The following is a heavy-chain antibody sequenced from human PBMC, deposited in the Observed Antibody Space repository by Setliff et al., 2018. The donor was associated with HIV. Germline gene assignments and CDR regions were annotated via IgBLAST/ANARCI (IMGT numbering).Heavy chain of an antibody. CDR3: ARVPFKQQLDHYFDY. CDR2: ISYRSSYI. Sequence: PGGSLRLSCAASGFTFSTSCMHWVRRAPGKGLEWISSISYRSSYIYYSDSVKGRFTISRGDAENSLYLQMNSLRAEDTAVYYCARVPFKQQLDHYFDYWGQGTLVTVSS. CDR1: GFTFSTSC. D-gene: IGHD6-13*01. J-gene: IGHJ4*02. V-gene: IGHV3-21*01.